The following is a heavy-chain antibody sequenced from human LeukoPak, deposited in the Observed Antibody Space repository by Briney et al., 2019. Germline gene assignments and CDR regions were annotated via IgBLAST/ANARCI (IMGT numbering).Heavy chain of an antibody. J-gene: IGHJ3*02. CDR2: ISSSSSYI. CDR3: ARDQPSGHDAFDI. CDR1: GFSFTTST. Sequence: GGSLRLSCAASGFSFTTSTMNWVRQAPGKGLEWVSSISSSSSYIYYADSVKGRFTISRDNSKNTLYLQMNSLRAEDTAVYYCARDQPSGHDAFDIWGQGTMVTVSS. D-gene: IGHD2-15*01. V-gene: IGHV3-21*04.